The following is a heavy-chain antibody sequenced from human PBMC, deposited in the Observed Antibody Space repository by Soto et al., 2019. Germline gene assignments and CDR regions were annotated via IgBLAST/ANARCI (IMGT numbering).Heavy chain of an antibody. J-gene: IGHJ6*02. V-gene: IGHV4-34*01. D-gene: IGHD4-4*01. CDR1: GGSFSGYY. CDR3: ARDRHSNYAYFYYYYGMDV. Sequence: QVQLQQWGAGLLKPSETLSLTCAVYGGSFSGYYWSWIRQPPGKGLEWIGEINHSGSTNYNPSLKRRVTISVDTSKNQFSLKLSSVTAADTAVYYCARDRHSNYAYFYYYYGMDVWGQGTTVTVSS. CDR2: INHSGST.